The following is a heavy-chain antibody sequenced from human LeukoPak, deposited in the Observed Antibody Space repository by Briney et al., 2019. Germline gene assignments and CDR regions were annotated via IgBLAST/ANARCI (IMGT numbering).Heavy chain of an antibody. CDR3: ARETTGAGTARPFDY. V-gene: IGHV4-4*07. J-gene: IGHJ4*02. D-gene: IGHD6-13*01. Sequence: SEILSLTCTVSGGSISNFYWSWIRQPAGKTLEWIGRIYSSGSTNYNPSLKSRVTMSLDTSKNQFSLKLSSVTAADTAVYFCARETTGAGTARPFDYWGQGTLVTVSS. CDR2: IYSSGST. CDR1: GGSISNFY.